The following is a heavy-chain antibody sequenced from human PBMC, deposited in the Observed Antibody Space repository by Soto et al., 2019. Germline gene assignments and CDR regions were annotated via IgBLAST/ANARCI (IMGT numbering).Heavy chain of an antibody. CDR1: GGSISSSSYY. V-gene: IGHV4-39*01. D-gene: IGHD6-13*01. Sequence: SETLSLTCTVSGGSISSSSYYWGWIRQPPGKGLEWIGSIYYSGSTYYNPSLKSRVTISVDTSKNQFSLKLSSVTAADTAVYYCARRKSSPPYYYYYMDVWGKGTTVTVSS. CDR2: IYYSGST. J-gene: IGHJ6*03. CDR3: ARRKSSPPYYYYYMDV.